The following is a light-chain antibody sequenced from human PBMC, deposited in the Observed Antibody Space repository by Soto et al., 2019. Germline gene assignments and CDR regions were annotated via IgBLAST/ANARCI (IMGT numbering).Light chain of an antibody. CDR3: LQDYSSTWT. CDR2: AAS. V-gene: IGKV1-27*01. CDR1: QTISSW. Sequence: DIQMTQSPSTLSGSVGYIFTITCRASQTISSWLAWYQKKTGKIPNLLIYAASTLQAGVPSRLRGSAYGTDLTLTISSMQHEDFATYYCLQDYSSTWTFGHGTQVDI. J-gene: IGKJ1*01.